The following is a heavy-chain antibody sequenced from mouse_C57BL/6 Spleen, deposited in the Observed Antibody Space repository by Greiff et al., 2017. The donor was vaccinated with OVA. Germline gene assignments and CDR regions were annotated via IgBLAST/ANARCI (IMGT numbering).Heavy chain of an antibody. CDR3: ARGGHYYGSSYDWFAY. J-gene: IGHJ3*01. CDR2: IYPGSGST. CDR1: GYTFTSYW. Sequence: QVQLQQPGAELVKPGASVKMSCKASGYTFTSYWITWVKQRPGQGLEWIGDIYPGSGSTNYNEKFKSKATLTVDTSSSTAYMQLSSLTSEDSAVYYGARGGHYYGSSYDWFAYWGQGTLVTVSA. V-gene: IGHV1-55*01. D-gene: IGHD1-1*01.